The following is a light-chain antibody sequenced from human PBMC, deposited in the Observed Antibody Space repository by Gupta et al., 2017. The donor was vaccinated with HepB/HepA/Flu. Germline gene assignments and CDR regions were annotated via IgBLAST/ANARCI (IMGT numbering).Light chain of an antibody. CDR2: KDI. CDR1: KLEDKY. CDR3: QAWDGSAAV. Sequence: SYDLSQPPSVSVSPGQTVSTSCSGDKLEDKYVSWYQQRPGQSPVLVIFKDIKRPSEIPERFSGSNSGNTATLTISGAQALDEADYFCQAWDGSAAVFGAGTKVTVL. V-gene: IGLV3-1*01. J-gene: IGLJ1*01.